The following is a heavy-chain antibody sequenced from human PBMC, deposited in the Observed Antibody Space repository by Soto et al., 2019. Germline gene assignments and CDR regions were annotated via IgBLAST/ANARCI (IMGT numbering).Heavy chain of an antibody. CDR2: IYYSGST. V-gene: IGHV4-59*01. J-gene: IGHJ6*02. CDR1: GGSISSYY. Sequence: ETLSLTCTVSGGSISSYYWSWIRQPPGKGLEWIGYIYYSGSTNYNPSLKSRVTISVDTSKNQFSLKLSSVTAADTAVYYCARVLWFGELSCGMDVWGQGTTVTVSS. CDR3: ARVLWFGELSCGMDV. D-gene: IGHD3-10*01.